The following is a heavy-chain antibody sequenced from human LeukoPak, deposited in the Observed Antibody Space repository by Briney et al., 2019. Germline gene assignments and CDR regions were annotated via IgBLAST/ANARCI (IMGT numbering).Heavy chain of an antibody. CDR1: GFTFSSDW. V-gene: IGHV3-7*01. D-gene: IGHD1-26*01. J-gene: IGHJ4*02. CDR2: IKQDGSEK. CDR3: ARDNTKWELLGTFDY. Sequence: GGSLRLSCAASGFTFSSDWMSWVRQAPGKGVEWVANIKQDGSEKYYVDSVKGRFTISRDNAKNSLYLQMNSLRAEDTAVYYCARDNTKWELLGTFDYCGQGTLVTVSS.